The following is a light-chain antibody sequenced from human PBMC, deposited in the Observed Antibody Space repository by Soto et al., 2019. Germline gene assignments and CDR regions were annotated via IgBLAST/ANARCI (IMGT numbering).Light chain of an antibody. V-gene: IGKV3D-15*01. CDR1: QSVSSN. Sequence: IVMTQSPATLSVSPGERATLSCRASQSVSSNLAWYQQKSGQAPRLLIYGVSTRATGTPDRFSGSGSGTEFTLTIRRLEPEDFAVYFCQHYVYPQWTFGPGTKVDIK. CDR3: QHYVYPQWT. J-gene: IGKJ1*01. CDR2: GVS.